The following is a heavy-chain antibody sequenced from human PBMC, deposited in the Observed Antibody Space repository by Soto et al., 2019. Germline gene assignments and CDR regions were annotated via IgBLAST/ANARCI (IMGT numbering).Heavy chain of an antibody. J-gene: IGHJ4*02. D-gene: IGHD6-19*01. V-gene: IGHV3-23*01. Sequence: GGSLRLSCAASGFTFSNYAMSWVRQAPGRGLQWVSGISASGRDTYYADSVKDRFTISRDNSKNMVYLQVNSLRADDTAIYYCAKGKSSGWYYFDYWGQGTPVTVSS. CDR1: GFTFSNYA. CDR3: AKGKSSGWYYFDY. CDR2: ISASGRDT.